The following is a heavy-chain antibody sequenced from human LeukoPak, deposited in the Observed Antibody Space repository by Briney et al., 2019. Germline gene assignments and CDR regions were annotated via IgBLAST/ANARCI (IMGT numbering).Heavy chain of an antibody. Sequence: GGSLRLSCAASGFTFSRYGMHWVCQAPGKGLEWVAVIWYDGDNKYYADSVKGRFTISRDNSKNTLYLQMNSLRAEDTAVYYCARDGIAAAGQYYCYGMDVWGQGTTVTVSS. D-gene: IGHD6-13*01. CDR1: GFTFSRYG. CDR2: IWYDGDNK. J-gene: IGHJ6*02. V-gene: IGHV3-33*01. CDR3: ARDGIAAAGQYYCYGMDV.